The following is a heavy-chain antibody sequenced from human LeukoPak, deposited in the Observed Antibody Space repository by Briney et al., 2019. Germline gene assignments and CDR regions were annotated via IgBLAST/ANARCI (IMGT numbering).Heavy chain of an antibody. J-gene: IGHJ4*01. CDR3: ARDLAFGFGELLSD. D-gene: IGHD3-10*01. V-gene: IGHV3-23*01. CDR2: ISGTGDRT. Sequence: GGSLRLSCAASGFMFSNYGMSWVRQAPEKGLECVSAISGTGDRTYYADSVKGRFTISRDNSKNTLYLQMNSLKAENTAVYYWARDLAFGFGELLSDWSQGRLVTVSS. CDR1: GFMFSNYG.